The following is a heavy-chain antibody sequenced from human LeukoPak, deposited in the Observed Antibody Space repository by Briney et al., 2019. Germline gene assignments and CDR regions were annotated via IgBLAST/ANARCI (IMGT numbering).Heavy chain of an antibody. CDR1: GYTFTGYY. CDR3: ARDRVPGRYYYGMDV. D-gene: IGHD2-2*01. J-gene: IGHJ6*04. CDR2: INPNSGGT. V-gene: IGHV1-2*04. Sequence: ASVKVSCKASGYTFTGYYMHWVRQAPGQGLEWMGWINPNSGGTNYAQKFQGWVTMTRDTSISTAYMELSRLRSDDTAVYYCARDRVPGRYYYGMDVWGKGTTVTFSS.